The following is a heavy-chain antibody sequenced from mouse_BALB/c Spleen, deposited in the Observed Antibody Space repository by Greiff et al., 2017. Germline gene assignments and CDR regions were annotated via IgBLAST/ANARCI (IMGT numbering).Heavy chain of an antibody. CDR3: ARWLLPPRYWYFDV. Sequence: QVQLQQPGAELVKPGASVKLSCKASGYTFTSYWMHWVKQRPGQGLEWIGEINPSNGRTNYNEKFKSKATLTVDKSSSTAYMQLSSLTSEDSAVYYCARWLLPPRYWYFDVWGAGTTVTVSS. CDR2: INPSNGRT. D-gene: IGHD2-3*01. J-gene: IGHJ1*01. CDR1: GYTFTSYW. V-gene: IGHV1S81*02.